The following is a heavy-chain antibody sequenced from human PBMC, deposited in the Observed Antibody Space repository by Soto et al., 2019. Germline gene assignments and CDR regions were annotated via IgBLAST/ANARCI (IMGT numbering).Heavy chain of an antibody. CDR2: ISYDGSNK. CDR3: AKLGRRDSYNYGY. CDR1: GFTFSSYG. J-gene: IGHJ4*02. D-gene: IGHD5-12*01. V-gene: IGHV3-30*18. Sequence: QVQLVESGGGVVQPGRSLRLSCAASGFTFSSYGMHWVRQAPGKGLEWVAVISYDGSNKYYADSVKGRFTISRDNSKNKLYRQMNSLRAVDTAVYYSAKLGRRDSYNYGYWGQGTMVTVSS.